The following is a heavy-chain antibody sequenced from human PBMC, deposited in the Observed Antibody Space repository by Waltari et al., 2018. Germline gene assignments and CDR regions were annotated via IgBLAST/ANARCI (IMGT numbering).Heavy chain of an antibody. CDR3: ARDLPTLRFLEWVFDY. D-gene: IGHD3-3*01. Sequence: QVQLQQWGAGLLKPSETLSLTCAVYGGSFSGYYWSWIRQPPGKGLEWIGEINHSGSTNYNPSLKSRVTISVDTSKNQFSLKLSSVTAADTAVYYCARDLPTLRFLEWVFDYWGQGTLVTVSS. V-gene: IGHV4-34*01. CDR1: GGSFSGYY. CDR2: INHSGST. J-gene: IGHJ4*02.